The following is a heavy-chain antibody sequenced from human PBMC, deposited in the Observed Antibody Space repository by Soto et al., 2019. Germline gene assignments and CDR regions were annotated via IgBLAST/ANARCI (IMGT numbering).Heavy chain of an antibody. V-gene: IGHV2-5*01. CDR1: GFSLSTSGVG. D-gene: IGHD2-21*02. J-gene: IGHJ4*02. CDR2: IYWNDDK. CDR3: AHRPRARPSIVVVTEGEVRRQPGLAFDY. Sequence: SGPSCEPTQTLTLTCTFSGFSLSTSGVGVGWIRQPPGKALEWLALIYWNDDKRYSPSLKSRLTITKDTSKNQVVLTMTNMDPVDTATYYCAHRPRARPSIVVVTEGEVRRQPGLAFDYWGQGTLVTVSS.